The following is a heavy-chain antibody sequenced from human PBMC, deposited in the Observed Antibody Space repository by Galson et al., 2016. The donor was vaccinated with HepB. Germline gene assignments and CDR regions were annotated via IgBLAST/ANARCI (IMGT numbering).Heavy chain of an antibody. Sequence: SLRLSCAASGFTFNIYAMYWVRQAPGKGLEWVALISSDENNKFYVDSVKGRFTISRDNSQSTLFLQMNSLRAEDTAVYYCAKGPTGYYYYGMDVWGQGTTVTVSS. V-gene: IGHV3-30-3*01. J-gene: IGHJ6*02. CDR1: GFTFNIYA. CDR3: AKGPTGYYYYGMDV. D-gene: IGHD1-14*01. CDR2: ISSDENNK.